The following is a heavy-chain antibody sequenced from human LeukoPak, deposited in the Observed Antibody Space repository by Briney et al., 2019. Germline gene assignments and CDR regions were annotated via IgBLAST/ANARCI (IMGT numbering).Heavy chain of an antibody. J-gene: IGHJ4*02. CDR1: GFTFSSYA. Sequence: PGGSLRLSCAASGFTFSSYAMHWVRQAPGKGLEYVSAISSNGGSTYYANSVKGRFTISRDNSKNTLYLQMGSLRAEDMAVYYCATSVWGSTSWYAFDYWGQGTLVTVSS. CDR3: ATSVWGSTSWYAFDY. D-gene: IGHD6-13*01. V-gene: IGHV3-64*01. CDR2: ISSNGGST.